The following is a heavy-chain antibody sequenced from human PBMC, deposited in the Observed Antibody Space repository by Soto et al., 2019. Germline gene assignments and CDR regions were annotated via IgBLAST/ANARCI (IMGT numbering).Heavy chain of an antibody. Sequence: GGSLRLSCAASGLTFSSYAMSWVRQAPGKGLEWVSAISGSGGSTYYADSVKGRFTISRDNSKNTLYLQMNSLRAEDTAVYYCAKDFSHCTNGVCYPNWFDPWGQGTLVTVSS. V-gene: IGHV3-23*01. CDR1: GLTFSSYA. CDR2: ISGSGGST. CDR3: AKDFSHCTNGVCYPNWFDP. D-gene: IGHD2-8*01. J-gene: IGHJ5*02.